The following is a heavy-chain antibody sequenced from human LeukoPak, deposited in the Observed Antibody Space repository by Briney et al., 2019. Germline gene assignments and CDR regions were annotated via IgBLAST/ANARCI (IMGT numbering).Heavy chain of an antibody. D-gene: IGHD3-22*01. CDR3: ARYYDSSGYWSTPHFDY. Sequence: SETLSLTCTVSGDSFSGISFYWSWLRQPPGKGLQYIGYIQYSGSTNYNPSLKSRITISVDTSKNQFSLKMSSVTAADTAVYYCARYYDSSGYWSTPHFDYWGREPWSPSPQ. V-gene: IGHV4-61*01. J-gene: IGHJ4*02. CDR2: IQYSGST. CDR1: GDSFSGISFY.